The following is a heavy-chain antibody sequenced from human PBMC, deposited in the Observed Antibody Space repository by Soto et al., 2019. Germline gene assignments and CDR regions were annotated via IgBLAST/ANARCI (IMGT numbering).Heavy chain of an antibody. D-gene: IGHD1-26*01. CDR1: GYSISSSNW. CDR2: IYYSGTT. Sequence: QVQLQESGPGLVKPSDTLSLTCAVSGYSISSSNWWGWIRQPPGKGLEWIGYIYYSGTTYYNPSLKSVVTMSVATAKNQFSLKLTSVTAVDTAVYYCAGREIEGPIDYWGQGTLVTVSS. CDR3: AGREIEGPIDY. J-gene: IGHJ4*02. V-gene: IGHV4-28*01.